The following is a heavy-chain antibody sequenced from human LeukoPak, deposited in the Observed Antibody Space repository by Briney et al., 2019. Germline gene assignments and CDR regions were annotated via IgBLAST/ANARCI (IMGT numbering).Heavy chain of an antibody. CDR3: ARGTYYDILTGQYYYFDY. J-gene: IGHJ4*02. Sequence: ASVKVSCKASGGTFSSYAISWVRQAPGQGLEWMGGIISIFGTANYAQKFQGRVTFTTDESTSTAYMELSSLRSEDTAVYYCARGTYYDILTGQYYYFDYWGQGTLVTVSS. V-gene: IGHV1-69*05. CDR1: GGTFSSYA. D-gene: IGHD3-9*01. CDR2: IISIFGTA.